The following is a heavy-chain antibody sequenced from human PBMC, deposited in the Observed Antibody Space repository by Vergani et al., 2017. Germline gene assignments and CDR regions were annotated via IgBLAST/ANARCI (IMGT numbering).Heavy chain of an antibody. Sequence: QVQLVQSGAEVKKPGSSVKVSCKASGGTFSSYAISWVRQAPGQGLEWMGRIIPIFGTANYAQKVQGRVTITADESTSTAYMELSSLRSEDTAVYYCAREGITMVFSAGGPFDYWGQGTLVTVSS. D-gene: IGHD3-10*01. CDR1: GGTFSSYA. V-gene: IGHV1-69*18. CDR2: IIPIFGTA. CDR3: AREGITMVFSAGGPFDY. J-gene: IGHJ4*02.